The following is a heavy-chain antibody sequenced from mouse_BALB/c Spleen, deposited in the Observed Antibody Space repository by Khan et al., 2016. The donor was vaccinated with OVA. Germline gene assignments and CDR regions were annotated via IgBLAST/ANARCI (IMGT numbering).Heavy chain of an antibody. CDR1: GFTFTSYY. CDR3: TRGDYFGTYAMDY. Sequence: VQLQESGPELVKPGASVRISCKASGFTFTSYYIHWVKQRPGQGLEWIGWIYPGNVNTNYNENFTGKATLKADYSSSTAYMLLSRLTDEDSAVYFCTRGDYFGTYAMDYWGQGTSVIVSS. V-gene: IGHV1S56*01. CDR2: IYPGNVNT. D-gene: IGHD1-1*01. J-gene: IGHJ4*01.